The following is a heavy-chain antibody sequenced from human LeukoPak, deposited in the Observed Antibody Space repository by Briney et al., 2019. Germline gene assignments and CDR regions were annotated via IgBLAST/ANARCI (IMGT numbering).Heavy chain of an antibody. Sequence: GGSLRLSCAASGFTFSSYEMNWVRQAPGKGLEWISYISSSDGTIYYADSVKGRFTISRDNAKNSLFLQMNSLRAEDTAVYFCARSMIVGATRSDYFNSWGQGTLVTVSS. V-gene: IGHV3-48*03. CDR3: ARSMIVGATRSDYFNS. J-gene: IGHJ4*02. CDR1: GFTFSSYE. D-gene: IGHD1-26*01. CDR2: ISSSDGTI.